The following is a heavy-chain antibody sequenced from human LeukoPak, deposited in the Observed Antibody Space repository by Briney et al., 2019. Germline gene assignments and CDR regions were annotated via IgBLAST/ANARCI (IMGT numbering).Heavy chain of an antibody. J-gene: IGHJ4*02. CDR3: ARFVPRTGGLDY. Sequence: SETLSLTCTVSGGSISSYYWSWIRQPPGKGLEWIGYIYYSGSTNYNPSLRSRVTISVDTSKNQFSPKLSSVTAADTAVYYCARFVPRTGGLDYWGQGTLVTVSS. D-gene: IGHD2-8*02. CDR1: GGSISSYY. CDR2: IYYSGST. V-gene: IGHV4-59*01.